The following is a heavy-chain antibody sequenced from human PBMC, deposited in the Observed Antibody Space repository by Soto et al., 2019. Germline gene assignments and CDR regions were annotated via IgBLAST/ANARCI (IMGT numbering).Heavy chain of an antibody. V-gene: IGHV1-69*02. D-gene: IGHD6-19*01. CDR1: GGTFSSYT. Sequence: SVKVSCKASGGTFSSYTISWVRQAPGQGLEWMGRIIPILGIANNAQKFQGRVTITADKSTSTAYMELSSLRSEDTAVYYCARIAGPGIGWARPQNWFDPWGQGTLVTVSS. CDR2: IIPILGIA. J-gene: IGHJ5*02. CDR3: ARIAGPGIGWARPQNWFDP.